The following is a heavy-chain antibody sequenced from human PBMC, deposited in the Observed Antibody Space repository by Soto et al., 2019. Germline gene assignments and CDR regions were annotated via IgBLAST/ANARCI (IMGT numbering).Heavy chain of an antibody. CDR1: GFTFSSYC. D-gene: IGHD4-17*01. V-gene: IGHV3-30*02. CDR2: IWYDGSNK. J-gene: IGHJ4*02. CDR3: AKVKPLSDYEVWYFDY. Sequence: GGALRLSCAASGFTFSSYCMHWVRPAPGKGLEWVAVIWYDGSNKYYADSVKGRFTISRDNSKNTLYLQMNSLRAEDTAVYYCAKVKPLSDYEVWYFDYWGQGTLVTVSS.